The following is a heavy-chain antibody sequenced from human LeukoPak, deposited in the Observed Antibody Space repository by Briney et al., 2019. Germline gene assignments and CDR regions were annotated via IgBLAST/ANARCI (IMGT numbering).Heavy chain of an antibody. J-gene: IGHJ4*02. CDR2: IYYSGST. V-gene: IGHV4-59*01. D-gene: IGHD7-27*01. Sequence: PSETLSLTCTVSVGSISGYYWSWMPQPPGKGLEWMGYIYYSGSTNYNPSLKSRVTISVDTSKNQFSLKLSSMTAADTAVYYCGRKNWGSHIYYFDYWGQGTLVTVSS. CDR1: VGSISGYY. CDR3: GRKNWGSHIYYFDY.